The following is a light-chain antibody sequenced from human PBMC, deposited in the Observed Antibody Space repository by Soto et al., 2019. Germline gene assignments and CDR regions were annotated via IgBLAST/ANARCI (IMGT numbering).Light chain of an antibody. V-gene: IGKV1-5*01. J-gene: IGKJ4*01. CDR1: QSISSW. CDR3: QQTKSYPST. CDR2: AAS. Sequence: DIQMTQSPYTLSASLGDRFTITCRASQSISSWLAWYQQKPGKAPKLLINAASSLQSGVPSRFSGSGFGTDFTLTISSLRAEDFAIYFCQQTKSYPSTFGGGTKVDNK.